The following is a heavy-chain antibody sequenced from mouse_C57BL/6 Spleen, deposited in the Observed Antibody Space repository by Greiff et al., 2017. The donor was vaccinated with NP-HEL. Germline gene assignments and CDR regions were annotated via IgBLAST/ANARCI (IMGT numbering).Heavy chain of an antibody. Sequence: QVHVKQSGAELVKPGASVKISCKASGYAFSSYWMNWVKQRPGKGLEWIGQIYPGDGDTNYNGKFKGKATLTADKSSSTAYMQLSSLTSEDSAVYFCARGGTGDFDYWGQGTTLTVSS. D-gene: IGHD3-3*01. J-gene: IGHJ2*01. V-gene: IGHV1-80*01. CDR1: GYAFSSYW. CDR2: IYPGDGDT. CDR3: ARGGTGDFDY.